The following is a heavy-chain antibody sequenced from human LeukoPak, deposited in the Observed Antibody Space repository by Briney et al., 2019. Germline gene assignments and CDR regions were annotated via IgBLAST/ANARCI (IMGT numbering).Heavy chain of an antibody. CDR2: IYYSGST. Sequence: TSETLSLTCTVSGGSIRSSSYYWGWIRLPPGKGLEWIGSIYYSGSTYYNASLKSRGTISVDTSKNQFSLKLNSVTAADTAVYFCARQVVAVAGTGYFDYWGQGTLVTVSS. CDR3: ARQVVAVAGTGYFDY. D-gene: IGHD6-19*01. J-gene: IGHJ4*02. CDR1: GGSIRSSSYY. V-gene: IGHV4-39*01.